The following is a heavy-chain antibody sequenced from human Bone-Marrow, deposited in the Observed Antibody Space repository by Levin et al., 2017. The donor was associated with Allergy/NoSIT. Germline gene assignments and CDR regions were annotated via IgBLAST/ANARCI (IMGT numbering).Heavy chain of an antibody. Sequence: EASVKVSCKASGGTFSSYAISWVRQAPGQGLEWMGGIIPIFGTANYAQKFQGRVTITADKSTSTAYMELSSLRSEDTAVYYCAREEITFGGVPAYWGQGTLVTVSS. J-gene: IGHJ4*02. CDR2: IIPIFGTA. CDR1: GGTFSSYA. V-gene: IGHV1-69*06. D-gene: IGHD3-16*01. CDR3: AREEITFGGVPAY.